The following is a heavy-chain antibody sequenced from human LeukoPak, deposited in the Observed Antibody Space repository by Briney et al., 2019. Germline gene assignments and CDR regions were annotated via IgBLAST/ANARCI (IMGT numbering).Heavy chain of an antibody. CDR2: VYYSGTT. CDR1: GASISSYY. CDR3: ARDFAVDTAMVSPDAFDI. D-gene: IGHD5-18*01. Sequence: SETLSLTCTVSGASISSYYWSWIRQPPGKGLEWIGYVYYSGTTNYNPSLKSRVTISVDTSKNQFSLKVSSVTAADTAVYYCARDFAVDTAMVSPDAFDIWGQGTMVTVSS. V-gene: IGHV4-59*01. J-gene: IGHJ3*02.